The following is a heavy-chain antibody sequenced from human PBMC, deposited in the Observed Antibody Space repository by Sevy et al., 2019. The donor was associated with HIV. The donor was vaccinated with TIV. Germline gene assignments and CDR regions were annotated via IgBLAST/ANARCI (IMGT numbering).Heavy chain of an antibody. V-gene: IGHV4-61*01. Sequence: SETLSLTCAVSGVSVSSDTYYWSWIRQPPGKGLEWIGYVYHTGSTNYSPSFKSRVTISLDTSTNQFSLRLFSVAAADTAVYYCAREPYFFDKSGYYWDYWGQGALVTVSS. J-gene: IGHJ4*02. CDR3: AREPYFFDKSGYYWDY. CDR1: GVSVSSDTYY. D-gene: IGHD3-22*01. CDR2: VYHTGST.